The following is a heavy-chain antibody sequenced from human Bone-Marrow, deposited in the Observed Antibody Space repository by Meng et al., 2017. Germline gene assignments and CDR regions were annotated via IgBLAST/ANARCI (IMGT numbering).Heavy chain of an antibody. J-gene: IGHJ4*02. V-gene: IGHV3-30*01. CDR3: ARVHFDY. CDR2: ISYDGSNK. CDR1: GFTFSSYA. Sequence: QGQWVESGGGWVQPGRSLRLSCAASGFTFSSYAMHWVRQAPGKGLEWVAVISYDGSNKYYADSVKGRFTISRDNSKNTLYLQMNSLRAEDTAVYYCARVHFDYWGQGTLVTVSS.